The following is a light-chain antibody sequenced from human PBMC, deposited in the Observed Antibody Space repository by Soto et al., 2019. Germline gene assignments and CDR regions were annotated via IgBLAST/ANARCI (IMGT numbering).Light chain of an antibody. CDR3: SSQTGSATMV. V-gene: IGLV2-14*01. CDR1: SSDVGYYNY. Sequence: QSALTQPASVSGSPGQSITISCTGTSSDVGYYNYVSWYQQFPGKAPKLMIYEVSNRPSGVSDRFSGSKSGNTASLIISGLQAEDEADYYCSSQTGSATMVFGGGTKLTVL. J-gene: IGLJ2*01. CDR2: EVS.